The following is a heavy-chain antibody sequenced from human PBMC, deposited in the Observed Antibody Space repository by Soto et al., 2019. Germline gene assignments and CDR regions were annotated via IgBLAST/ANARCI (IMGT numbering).Heavy chain of an antibody. CDR2: IYTSGST. CDR3: ARDYYDSSGYAFDY. CDR1: GVSGSRYD. V-gene: IGHV4-4*07. J-gene: IGHJ4*02. Sequence: TSATLSLTCPVAGVSGSRYDMSLLRQPAGKGLEWIGRIYTSGSTNYNPPLKSRVTMSVDTSKNQFSLKLSSVTAADTAVYYCARDYYDSSGYAFDYWGQGTLVTVSS. D-gene: IGHD3-22*01.